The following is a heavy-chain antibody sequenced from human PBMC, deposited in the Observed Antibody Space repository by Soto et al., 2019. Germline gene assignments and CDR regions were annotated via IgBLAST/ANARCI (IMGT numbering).Heavy chain of an antibody. J-gene: IGHJ4*02. CDR1: GFTFSSYA. D-gene: IGHD3-3*01. Sequence: GGSLRLSCAASGFTFSSYAMSWVRQAPGKGLEWVSAISGSGGSTYYADSVKGRFTISRDNSKNTLYLQMNSLRAEDTAVYYCAKDAASLHYDFWSGYYYGTYPVGSSSYLDYWGQGTLVTVSS. CDR3: AKDAASLHYDFWSGYYYGTYPVGSSSYLDY. V-gene: IGHV3-23*01. CDR2: ISGSGGST.